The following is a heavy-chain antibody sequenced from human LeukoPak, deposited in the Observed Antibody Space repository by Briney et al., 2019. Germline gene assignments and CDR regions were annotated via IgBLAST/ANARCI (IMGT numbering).Heavy chain of an antibody. J-gene: IGHJ4*02. Sequence: PGRSLRLSCAASGFTFSTYGIHWVRQAPGKGLEWVAVIWHDGRDKYYADSAKGRFTVSRDNSKNTLYLQMNSLRVEDTAVYYCAREAGESVGATYFDYWGQGTLVTVSS. V-gene: IGHV3-33*01. D-gene: IGHD1-26*01. CDR2: IWHDGRDK. CDR3: AREAGESVGATYFDY. CDR1: GFTFSTYG.